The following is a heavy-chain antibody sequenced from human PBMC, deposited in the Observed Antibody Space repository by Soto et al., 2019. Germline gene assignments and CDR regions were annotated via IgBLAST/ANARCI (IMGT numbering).Heavy chain of an antibody. CDR1: GGSISSGGYY. D-gene: IGHD2-15*01. CDR2: IYYSGST. Sequence: QVQLQESGPGLVKPSQTLSLTCTVSGGSISSGGYYWSWIRQHPGKGLEWIGYIYYSGSTYYNPSLKSRVTISVDTSKNQFSLKLCSVTAADTAVYYCARVTARYCSGGSCYDYFDYWGQGTLVTVSS. V-gene: IGHV4-31*03. J-gene: IGHJ4*02. CDR3: ARVTARYCSGGSCYDYFDY.